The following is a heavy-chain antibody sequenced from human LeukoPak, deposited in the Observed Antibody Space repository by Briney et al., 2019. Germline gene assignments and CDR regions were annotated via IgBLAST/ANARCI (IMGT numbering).Heavy chain of an antibody. J-gene: IGHJ4*02. D-gene: IGHD2-15*01. CDR3: AKALADRYSLEY. CDR1: GFTFRNYA. Sequence: GGSLRLSCAASGFTFRNYAMYWVRQAPGKGLEWVAFTNDDGSDRCYAETVRGRFTVSRDNSKNTLYLQMNSLRTEDTAVYYCAKALADRYSLEYWGQGTMVTVPS. CDR2: TNDDGSDR. V-gene: IGHV3-30*02.